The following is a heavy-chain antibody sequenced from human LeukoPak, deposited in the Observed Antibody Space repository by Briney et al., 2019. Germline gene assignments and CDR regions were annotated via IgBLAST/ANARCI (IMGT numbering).Heavy chain of an antibody. CDR3: AGGATRRFDY. J-gene: IGHJ4*02. Sequence: VASVKVSCKASGYTFTSYYMHWVRQAPGQGLEWMGIINPSGGSTSYAQKFQGRVTITTDDLKTTAYLELSNLRSEDTAVYYCAGGATRRFDYWGQGTLVTVSP. CDR2: INPSGGST. V-gene: IGHV1-46*01. CDR1: GYTFTSYY. D-gene: IGHD1-26*01.